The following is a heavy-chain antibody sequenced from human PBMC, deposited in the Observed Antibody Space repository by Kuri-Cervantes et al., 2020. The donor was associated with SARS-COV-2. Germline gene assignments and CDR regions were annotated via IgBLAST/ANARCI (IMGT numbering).Heavy chain of an antibody. CDR3: ARHEWEPYYFDY. D-gene: IGHD1-26*01. CDR2: IYYSGST. J-gene: IGHJ4*02. CDR1: GGSINSSSYY. V-gene: IGHV4-39*01. Sequence: SETLSLTCTVSGGSINSSSYYWGWIRQPPGKGLEWIGSIYYSGSTYYNPSLKSRVTISVDTSKNQLSLKLSSVTAADTAVYYCARHEWEPYYFDYWGQGTLVTVSS.